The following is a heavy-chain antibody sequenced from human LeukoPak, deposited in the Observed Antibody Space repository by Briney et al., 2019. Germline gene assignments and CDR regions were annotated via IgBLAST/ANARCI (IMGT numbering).Heavy chain of an antibody. J-gene: IGHJ4*02. V-gene: IGHV3-7*03. CDR2: IKQDGSEK. D-gene: IGHD6-19*01. CDR3: AKDISAIAVAGTGLDY. CDR1: GFTFSSYW. Sequence: GGSLRLSCAASGFTFSSYWMSWVRQAPGKGLEWVANIKQDGSEKYYADSVKGRFTISRDNAKNSLYLQMNSLRAEDTALYYCAKDISAIAVAGTGLDYWGQGTLVTVSS.